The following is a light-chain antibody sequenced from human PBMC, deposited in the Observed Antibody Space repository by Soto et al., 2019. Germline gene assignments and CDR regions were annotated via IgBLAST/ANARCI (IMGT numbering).Light chain of an antibody. CDR1: QSISSW. V-gene: IGKV1-5*03. CDR3: QQYNSYSPLFT. Sequence: DIQMTQSPSTLSASVGDRVTFTCRASQSISSWLAWYQQKPGKAPKLLIYKASSLESGVPSRFSGSGSGTEFTLTISSLQPDDFATYYCQQYNSYSPLFTFGPGTKVDIK. CDR2: KAS. J-gene: IGKJ3*01.